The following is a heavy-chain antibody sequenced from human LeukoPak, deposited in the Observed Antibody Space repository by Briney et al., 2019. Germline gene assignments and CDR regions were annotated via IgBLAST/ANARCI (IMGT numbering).Heavy chain of an antibody. D-gene: IGHD3-22*01. V-gene: IGHV3-30*02. J-gene: IGHJ6*03. CDR1: GFTSSSYG. Sequence: GGSLRLSCAASGFTSSSYGMHWVRQAPGKGLEWVAFIRYDGGNKYYADSVKGRFTISRDNSKNTLYLQMNSLRAEDTAVYYCAKDGLPYDSSGYYNPQSSYYYYYYMDVWGKGTTVTVSS. CDR3: AKDGLPYDSSGYYNPQSSYYYYYYMDV. CDR2: IRYDGGNK.